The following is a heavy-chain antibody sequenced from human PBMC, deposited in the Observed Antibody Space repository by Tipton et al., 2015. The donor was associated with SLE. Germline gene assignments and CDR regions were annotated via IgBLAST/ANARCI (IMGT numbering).Heavy chain of an antibody. CDR2: MNPNSGNT. Sequence: QSGAEVKKPGASVKVSCKASGYTFTSFDINWVRQATGQGLEWMGWMNPNSGNTAYAQKFQGRVTMTRDTSISTAYMELSSLRSDDTAVYYCARAPPQLGFDYSGQGTLVTVSS. J-gene: IGHJ4*02. CDR3: ARAPPQLGFDY. D-gene: IGHD5-24*01. CDR1: GYTFTSFD. V-gene: IGHV1-8*01.